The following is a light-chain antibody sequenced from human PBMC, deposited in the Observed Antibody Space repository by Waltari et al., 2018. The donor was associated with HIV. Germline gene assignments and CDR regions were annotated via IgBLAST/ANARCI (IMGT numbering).Light chain of an antibody. CDR2: DNN. CDR1: RSNLGYYS. J-gene: IGLJ3*02. CDR3: GTWDRRLSAWV. V-gene: IGLV1-51*01. Sequence: QSVLTQPPSVSAAPGPMVTISCSGSRSNLGYYSVSLYQQVPGSPPKLLIYDNNNRPSGIPDRFSGSKSGTSATLGITGLLTGDEADYYCGTWDRRLSAWVFGGGTKLTVL.